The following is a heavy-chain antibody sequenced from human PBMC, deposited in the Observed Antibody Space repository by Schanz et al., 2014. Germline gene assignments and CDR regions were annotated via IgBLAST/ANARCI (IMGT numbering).Heavy chain of an antibody. Sequence: EVQLVESGGGLAQPGGSLRLSCAASGITFSGYSMNWVRQAPGKGLEWVSAITGSGSKTYYADSVKGRFTIARDNSKNTLCLQMDSLRVEDTAVYYCAKDQGSYGSGSYSYFDYWGQGTLATVSS. J-gene: IGHJ4*02. D-gene: IGHD3-10*01. V-gene: IGHV3-23*04. CDR3: AKDQGSYGSGSYSYFDY. CDR2: ITGSGSKT. CDR1: GITFSGYS.